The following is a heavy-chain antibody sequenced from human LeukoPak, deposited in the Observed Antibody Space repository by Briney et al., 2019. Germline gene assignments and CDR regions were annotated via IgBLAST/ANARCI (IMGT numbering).Heavy chain of an antibody. CDR2: ISSSSSYI. CDR3: ARGGPHDPHDH. CDR1: GFTFSSYS. J-gene: IGHJ4*02. D-gene: IGHD3-16*01. V-gene: IGHV3-21*01. Sequence: PGRSLRLSCAASGFTFSSYSMNWVRKAPGTWMDWVSSISSSSSYIYYADSVKGRFTISRDNAKNSLYLQMNSLRAEDTAVYYCARGGPHDPHDHWGQGTLVTVSS.